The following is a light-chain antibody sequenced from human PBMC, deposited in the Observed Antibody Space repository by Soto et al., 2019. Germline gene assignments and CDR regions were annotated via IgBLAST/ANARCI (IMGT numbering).Light chain of an antibody. CDR3: QQYNSYSPWT. V-gene: IGKV1-5*01. CDR2: DAS. CDR1: RSISSW. J-gene: IGKJ1*01. Sequence: DIQMTQSPSTLSASVGDRVTITCRASRSISSWLAWYQQKPGKAPKLLIYDASSLESGVPSRFSGSGSGTEFTLTIRSLQPDDFATYYCQQYNSYSPWTFGQGTTGDIK.